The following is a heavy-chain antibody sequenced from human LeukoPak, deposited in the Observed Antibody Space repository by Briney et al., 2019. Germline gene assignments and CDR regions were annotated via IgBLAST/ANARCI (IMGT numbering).Heavy chain of an antibody. CDR1: GYTFTSYY. V-gene: IGHV1-46*01. Sequence: ASVKVSCKASGYTFTSYYMHWVRQAPGQGLEWMGIINPSGGSTSYAQKFQGRVTMTRDTSTSTVYMGLSSLRSEDTAVYYCANYGGWVGGSGSNHAFDIWGQGTMVTVSS. CDR3: ANYGGWVGGSGSNHAFDI. CDR2: INPSGGST. J-gene: IGHJ3*02. D-gene: IGHD3-10*01.